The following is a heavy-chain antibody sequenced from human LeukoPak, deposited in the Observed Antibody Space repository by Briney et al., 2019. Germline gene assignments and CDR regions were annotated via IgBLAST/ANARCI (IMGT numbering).Heavy chain of an antibody. V-gene: IGHV1-18*01. CDR2: ISAYNGNT. J-gene: IGHJ4*02. CDR3: ARGSTVDTVATPLKY. D-gene: IGHD5-12*01. CDR1: GYTFTSYG. Sequence: ASVKVSCKASGYTFTSYGISWVRQAPGQGPEWMGWISAYNGNTDYAQKFQGRVTMTRSTSVSTAYMELSSLRSEDTAVYYCARGSTVDTVATPLKYWGQGTLVTVSS.